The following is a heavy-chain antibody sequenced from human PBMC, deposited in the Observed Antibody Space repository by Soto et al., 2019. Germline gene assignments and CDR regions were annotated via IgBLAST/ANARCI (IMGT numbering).Heavy chain of an antibody. V-gene: IGHV1-69*13. J-gene: IGHJ1*01. D-gene: IGHD3-22*01. CDR2: IIPIFGTA. Sequence: SVKVSCKASGGTFSSYAISWVRQAPGQGLEWMGGIIPIFGTANYAQKFQGRVTITADESTSTAYMELSSLRSEDTAVYYCARGDSSGYYLGYWGQGTLVTVCS. CDR3: ARGDSSGYYLGY. CDR1: GGTFSSYA.